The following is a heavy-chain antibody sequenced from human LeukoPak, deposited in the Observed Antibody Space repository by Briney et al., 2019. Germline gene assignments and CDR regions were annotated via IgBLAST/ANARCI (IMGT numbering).Heavy chain of an antibody. V-gene: IGHV3-74*01. Sequence: GGSLRLSCAASGFTFSSYWMHWVRQAPGKGLVRVSRIKSDGSTRYADSVKGRFTIPRDNAKNTVSLQMNSLRAEDTGVYYCARAPSEIGGYYPEYFRHWGQGTLVTVSP. CDR3: ARAPSEIGGYYPEYFRH. CDR2: IKSDGST. J-gene: IGHJ1*01. CDR1: GFTFSSYW. D-gene: IGHD3-22*01.